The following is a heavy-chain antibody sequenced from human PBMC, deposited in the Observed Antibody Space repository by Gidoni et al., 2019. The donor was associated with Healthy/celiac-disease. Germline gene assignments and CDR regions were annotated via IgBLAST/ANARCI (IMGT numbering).Heavy chain of an antibody. CDR3: ARLHSSGLYYFDY. CDR2: INHSGST. J-gene: IGHJ4*02. D-gene: IGHD6-19*01. V-gene: IGHV4-34*01. Sequence: QVQPQQWGAGLLKPSETLALTCAVYGGSSSGYYWSWIRQPQWKGLEWIGEINHSGSTNYNPSLKSRVTIAVDTAKNQFSLKLSSVTAADTAVYYCARLHSSGLYYFDYWGQGTLVTVSS. CDR1: GGSSSGYY.